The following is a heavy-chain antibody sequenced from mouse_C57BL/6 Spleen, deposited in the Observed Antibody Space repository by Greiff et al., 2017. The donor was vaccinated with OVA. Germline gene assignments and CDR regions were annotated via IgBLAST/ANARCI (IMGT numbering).Heavy chain of an antibody. CDR2: IDPSDSYT. Sequence: QVQLQQSGAELVKPGASVKLSCKASGYTFTSYWMQWVKQRPGQGLEWIGEIDPSDSYTTYNQKFKGKATLTVDTSSSTAYMQLSSLTSEDSAVYYCARSDYYGSRDFDYWGQGTTLTVSS. J-gene: IGHJ2*01. D-gene: IGHD1-1*01. CDR1: GYTFTSYW. CDR3: ARSDYYGSRDFDY. V-gene: IGHV1-50*01.